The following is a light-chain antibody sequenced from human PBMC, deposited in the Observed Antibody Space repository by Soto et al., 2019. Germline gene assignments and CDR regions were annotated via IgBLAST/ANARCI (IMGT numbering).Light chain of an antibody. CDR1: QSVSSN. J-gene: IGKJ3*01. V-gene: IGKV3-15*01. CDR3: PHYTNWLPT. Sequence: QTPSTLSVSPGERATLSCRASQSVSSNLAWYQQKPGQAPRLLIYGASTRATGIPARFSGSGSGTEFTLTISSLQSEDFAVYYCPHYTNWLPTFAPGTNVDIK. CDR2: GAS.